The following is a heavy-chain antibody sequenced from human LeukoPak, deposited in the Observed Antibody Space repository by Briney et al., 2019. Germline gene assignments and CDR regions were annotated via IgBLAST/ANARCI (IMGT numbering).Heavy chain of an antibody. CDR2: MYYTGPT. CDR3: ARLHFARAEEFDP. D-gene: IGHD3-10*01. CDR1: GDSTTGTS. J-gene: IGHJ5*02. V-gene: IGHV4-59*08. Sequence: PPETLSLTCSLPGDSTTGTSWCWVRPTPGKGLEWIGYMYYTGPTDYNPSLKSRGTISLDTSRNQVSLSLSSVTAADTAIYYCARLHFARAEEFDPWGQGILVTVSS.